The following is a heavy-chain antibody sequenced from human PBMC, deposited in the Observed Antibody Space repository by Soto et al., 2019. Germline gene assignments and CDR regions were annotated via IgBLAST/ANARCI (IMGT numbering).Heavy chain of an antibody. CDR3: ARDRSSYDYSDYLVDY. D-gene: IGHD4-17*01. Sequence: ASVKVSCKASGYTFTSYGISWVRQAPGQGLEWMGWISAYNGNTNYAQKLQGRVTMTTDTSTSTAYMELRSLRSDDTAVYYCARDRSSYDYSDYLVDYWGQGTLVTVSS. V-gene: IGHV1-18*01. CDR2: ISAYNGNT. J-gene: IGHJ4*02. CDR1: GYTFTSYG.